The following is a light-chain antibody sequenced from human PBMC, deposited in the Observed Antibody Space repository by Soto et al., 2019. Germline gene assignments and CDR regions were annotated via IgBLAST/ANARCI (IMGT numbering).Light chain of an antibody. CDR1: QSVTSN. V-gene: IGKV3-15*01. CDR2: GAY. Sequence: EIVMTQSPATLSVSPGERCTRSCMASQSVTSNLAWYQWKPGQAPRLLISGAYTRAADFTARFSGSGSGTEFILTISSLQSEDFAFYYCQPYDDWPWTFGQGTKVDIK. J-gene: IGKJ1*01. CDR3: QPYDDWPWT.